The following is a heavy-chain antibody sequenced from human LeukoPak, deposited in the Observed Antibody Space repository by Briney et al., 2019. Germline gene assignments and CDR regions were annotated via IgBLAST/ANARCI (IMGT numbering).Heavy chain of an antibody. CDR2: INSDGSST. J-gene: IGHJ4*02. CDR1: GFIFDDYG. Sequence: GGSLRLSCAASGFIFDDYGMSWVRQAPGKGLVWVSRINSDGSSTSYADSVKGRFTISRDNAKNTLYLQMNSLRAEDTAVYYCARAAAGSFDYWGQGTLVTVSS. D-gene: IGHD6-19*01. V-gene: IGHV3-74*01. CDR3: ARAAAGSFDY.